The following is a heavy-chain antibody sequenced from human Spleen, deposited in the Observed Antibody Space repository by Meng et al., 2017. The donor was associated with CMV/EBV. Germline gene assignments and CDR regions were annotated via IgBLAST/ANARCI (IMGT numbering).Heavy chain of an antibody. CDR3: TGDSQLHPNLDY. CDR2: IYRGDNT. J-gene: IGHJ4*02. Sequence: VQLCESVGGVVKAGRCLRLSVATAGLGVNYKYMSWVRQPAGKGLEWVSIIYRGDNTYYAESVKGRFTVSRDNSKNTMYLQMNSLRVEDTAVYYCTGDSQLHPNLDYWGQGTLVTVSS. D-gene: IGHD3-10*01. CDR1: GLGVNYKY. V-gene: IGHV3-66*01.